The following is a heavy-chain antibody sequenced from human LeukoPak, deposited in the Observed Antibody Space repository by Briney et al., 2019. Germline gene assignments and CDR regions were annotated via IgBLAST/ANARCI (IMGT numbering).Heavy chain of an antibody. D-gene: IGHD6-13*01. Sequence: PSETLSLTCTVSGDSVSSGNYYWSWIRQPPGKGLEWIGFMSNSGHTDSTPSLKSRVTITLDTSKNQFSLKLNSVTAADTAVYYCARVSAAGTGPDSWGQGTLVTVSS. V-gene: IGHV4-61*01. CDR2: MSNSGHT. J-gene: IGHJ4*02. CDR3: ARVSAAGTGPDS. CDR1: GDSVSSGNYY.